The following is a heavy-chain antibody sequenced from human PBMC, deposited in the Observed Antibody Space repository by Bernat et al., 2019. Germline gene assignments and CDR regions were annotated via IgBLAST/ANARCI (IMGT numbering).Heavy chain of an antibody. CDR3: ARGAYYYDSSGYLDY. V-gene: IGHV1-18*01. CDR2: ISGYNGNT. J-gene: IGHJ4*02. D-gene: IGHD3-22*01. Sequence: QIQLVQSGAEVKKPGASVKVSCKASGYTFTSYGISWVRQAPGQGLEWMGWISGYNGNTNYAQKFQDRVTMTTETSTSTAYMELRSLRPDDTAVYSCARGAYYYDSSGYLDYWGQGTLVTVSS. CDR1: GYTFTSYG.